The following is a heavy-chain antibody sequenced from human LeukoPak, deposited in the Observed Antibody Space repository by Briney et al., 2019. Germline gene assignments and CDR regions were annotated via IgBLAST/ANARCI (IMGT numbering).Heavy chain of an antibody. CDR3: ARVHYYDSSGYYPYFDY. CDR2: MNPNSGNT. V-gene: IGHV1-8*01. Sequence: AASVKVSCKASGYTFTSYDINWVRQATGQGLEWMGWMNPNSGNTGYAQKFQGRVTITTDESTSTAYMELSSLRSEDTAVYYCARVHYYDSSGYYPYFDYWGKGTLVTVSS. CDR1: GYTFTSYD. J-gene: IGHJ4*02. D-gene: IGHD3-22*01.